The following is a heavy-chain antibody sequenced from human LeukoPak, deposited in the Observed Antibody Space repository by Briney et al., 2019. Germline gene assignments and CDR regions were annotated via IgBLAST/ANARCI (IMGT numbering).Heavy chain of an antibody. Sequence: GGSLRLSCAASGFTFSNAWMSWVRQAPGKGLEWVGRIKSKTDGGTTDYAAPVKGRFIISRDDSKNMLYLQMNSLTTEDTAVYHCTTVTMVRGINWGQGTLVTVSS. V-gene: IGHV3-15*01. J-gene: IGHJ4*02. CDR1: GFTFSNAW. D-gene: IGHD3-10*01. CDR2: IKSKTDGGTT. CDR3: TTVTMVRGIN.